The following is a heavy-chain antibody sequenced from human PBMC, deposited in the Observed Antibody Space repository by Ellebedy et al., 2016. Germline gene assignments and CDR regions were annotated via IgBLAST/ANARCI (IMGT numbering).Heavy chain of an antibody. Sequence: ASVKVSXKASSYTFTSYGISWVRQAPGQGLEWMGWISAYNGNTNYAQKLQGRVTMTTDTSTSTAYMELRSLRSDDTAVYYCAVLNYDFWSGAKRSHYYGMDVWGQGTTVTVSS. V-gene: IGHV1-18*01. CDR2: ISAYNGNT. J-gene: IGHJ6*02. CDR1: SYTFTSYG. CDR3: AVLNYDFWSGAKRSHYYGMDV. D-gene: IGHD3-3*01.